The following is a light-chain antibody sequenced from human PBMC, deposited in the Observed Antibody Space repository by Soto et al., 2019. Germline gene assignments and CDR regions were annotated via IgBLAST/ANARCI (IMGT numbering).Light chain of an antibody. V-gene: IGKV1-5*03. J-gene: IGKJ1*01. CDR3: QQYNSYAGTWT. CDR1: QSISSW. CDR2: KAS. Sequence: DIHMTQSPSTLSASLGDRGTITCLAIQSISSWLAWYQQKPGKAPKLLIYKASSLESGVPSRFSGSGSGTEFTLTISSLQPDDFATYYCQQYNSYAGTWTFGQGTKVDIK.